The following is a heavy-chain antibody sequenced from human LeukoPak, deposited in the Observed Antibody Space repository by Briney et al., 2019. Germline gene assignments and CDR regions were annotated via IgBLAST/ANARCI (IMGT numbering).Heavy chain of an antibody. V-gene: IGHV4-39*01. J-gene: IGHJ4*02. CDR3: ARSYSNYADY. CDR2: IYYSGST. D-gene: IGHD4-11*01. Sequence: SETLSLTCTVSGGSISSSSYYWGWIRQPPGKGLEWIGSIYYSGSTYYNPSLKSRVTISVDTSKNQFSLKLSSVTAADTAVYYCARSYSNYADYWGQGTLVTVSS. CDR1: GGSISSSSYY.